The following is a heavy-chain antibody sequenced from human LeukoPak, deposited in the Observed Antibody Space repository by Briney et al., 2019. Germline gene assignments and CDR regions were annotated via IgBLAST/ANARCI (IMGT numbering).Heavy chain of an antibody. J-gene: IGHJ6*02. D-gene: IGHD2-2*01. Sequence: GGSLRLSCAASGFTFSSYSMNWVRQAPGRGLEWVSSISSSSNYIYYADSVKGRFTISRDNAKNSLYLQMNSLRAEDTAVYYCARDGVVVVPAAMSYYYYGMDVWGQGTTVTVSS. CDR2: ISSSSNYI. CDR1: GFTFSSYS. CDR3: ARDGVVVVPAAMSYYYYGMDV. V-gene: IGHV3-21*01.